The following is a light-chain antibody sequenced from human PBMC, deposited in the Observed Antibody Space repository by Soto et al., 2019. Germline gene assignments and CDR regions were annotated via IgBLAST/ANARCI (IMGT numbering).Light chain of an antibody. V-gene: IGKV3D-15*01. CDR3: QQYNQWPIT. CDR1: QSVWTY. Sequence: EIVLTQSPATLSLFPGERATLSCRASQSVWTYLAWYQQKRGQAPRLLMYDASNRASGVPARFSGSGSGTEFTLTISSLQSEDFAVFYCQQYNQWPITFGQGTRLEI. J-gene: IGKJ5*01. CDR2: DAS.